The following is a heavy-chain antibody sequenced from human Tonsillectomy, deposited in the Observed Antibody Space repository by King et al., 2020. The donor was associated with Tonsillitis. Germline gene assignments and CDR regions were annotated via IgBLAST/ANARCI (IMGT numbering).Heavy chain of an antibody. J-gene: IGHJ4*02. Sequence: VQLVESGGDLVQPGGSLRLSCAASGFTFSSYAMSWVRQAPGEGLEWVSTISGSGGSTYYGDSVKGRFTISRDNSKNPLYLQMNSLRAEDTAVYYCAKGAPGIAVAGSGAFDYWGQGTLVTVSS. CDR2: ISGSGGST. D-gene: IGHD6-19*01. CDR1: GFTFSSYA. CDR3: AKGAPGIAVAGSGAFDY. V-gene: IGHV3-23*04.